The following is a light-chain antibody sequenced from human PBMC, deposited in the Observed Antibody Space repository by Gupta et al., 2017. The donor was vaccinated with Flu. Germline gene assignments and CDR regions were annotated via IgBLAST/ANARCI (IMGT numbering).Light chain of an antibody. CDR3: HQSYSNPFS. V-gene: IGKV1-39*01. CDR2: AAS. CDR1: QSINSY. J-gene: IGKJ3*01. Sequence: DIQMTQSPSSLSASVGDSVTLTCRASQSINSYLNWYQQKPGKAPKLLIYAASSLQSGVPSRFSGSGYVTDFTLTISSLQPEDFATYYCHQSYSNPFSFGPGTKVDIK.